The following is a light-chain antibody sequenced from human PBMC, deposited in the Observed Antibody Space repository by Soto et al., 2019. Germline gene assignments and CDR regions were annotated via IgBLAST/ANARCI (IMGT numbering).Light chain of an antibody. V-gene: IGKV1-5*03. Sequence: DIQMTQSPSTLSASVGDRVTITCRASQSISSWLAWYQQKPGKAPKLLIYQASNLERGVPSRFSGSGSGTEFTLTSSSLQPDDLATYYCQQYNSFPRTFGQGTKVEIK. J-gene: IGKJ1*01. CDR2: QAS. CDR1: QSISSW. CDR3: QQYNSFPRT.